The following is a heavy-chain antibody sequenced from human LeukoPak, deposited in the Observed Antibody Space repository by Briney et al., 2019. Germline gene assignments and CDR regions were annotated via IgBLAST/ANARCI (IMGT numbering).Heavy chain of an antibody. CDR2: IIPIFGTA. Sequence: SVKVSCKASGGTFSSYAISWVRQAPGQGLEWMGGIIPIFGTANYAQKFQGRVTITADESTSTAYMELSSLRSEDTAVYYCANHRIKTYYYGSGSYYPFDYWGQGTLVAVSS. CDR1: GGTFSSYA. D-gene: IGHD3-10*01. V-gene: IGHV1-69*13. J-gene: IGHJ4*02. CDR3: ANHRIKTYYYGSGSYYPFDY.